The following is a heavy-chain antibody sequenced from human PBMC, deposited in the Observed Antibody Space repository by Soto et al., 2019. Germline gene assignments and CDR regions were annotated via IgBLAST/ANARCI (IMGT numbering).Heavy chain of an antibody. CDR1: GYTFTSYA. CDR3: ARSIGATEIDC. Sequence: ASVKGSCKASGYTFTSYAMHWVRQAPGQRLEWMGWINAGNGNTKYSQKFQGRVTITRDTSASTAYMELSSLRSEDTAVYYCARSIGATEIDCWGQGTLVTVSS. J-gene: IGHJ4*02. D-gene: IGHD3-10*01. CDR2: INAGNGNT. V-gene: IGHV1-3*01.